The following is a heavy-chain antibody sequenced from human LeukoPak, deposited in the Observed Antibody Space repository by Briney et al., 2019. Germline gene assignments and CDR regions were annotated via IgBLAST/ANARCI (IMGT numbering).Heavy chain of an antibody. Sequence: SETLSLTCAVYGGSFSGYYWSWIRQPPGKGLEWIGEINRSGSTNYNPSLKSRVTISIDTSKNQFSLRLSSVTAADTAVYYCARDWRIAVAGTEADAFDIWGQGTMVTVSS. J-gene: IGHJ3*02. CDR3: ARDWRIAVAGTEADAFDI. CDR1: GGSFSGYY. CDR2: INRSGST. V-gene: IGHV4-34*01. D-gene: IGHD6-19*01.